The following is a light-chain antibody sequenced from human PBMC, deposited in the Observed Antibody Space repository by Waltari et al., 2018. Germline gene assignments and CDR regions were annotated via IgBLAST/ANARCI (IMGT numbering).Light chain of an antibody. CDR2: YDS. CDR1: NIGNKN. CDR3: QVWDDDTNRVV. V-gene: IGLV3-21*04. J-gene: IGLJ2*01. Sequence: SYVLNQPPSVSVAPGKTARITFGANNIGNKNVHLYQQRPGQAPILLIYYDSDRPSGIPARFSGSNSGNTATLTIYRGEGGDEADYFCQVWDDDTNRVVFGGGTKLTVL.